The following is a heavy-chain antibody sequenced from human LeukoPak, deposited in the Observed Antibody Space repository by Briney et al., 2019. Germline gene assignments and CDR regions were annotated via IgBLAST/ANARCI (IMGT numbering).Heavy chain of an antibody. V-gene: IGHV3-30*18. CDR1: GFTFSSYG. J-gene: IGHJ4*02. D-gene: IGHD6-13*01. Sequence: PGGSLRLSCAASGFTFSSYGMHWVRKATGKGLEWVALISYDGSNEYYADSVKGRFTISRDKSKNTLYLQMNSLRAEDTAAYYCAKDRSSSWTWTIDYWGQGTLVTVPS. CDR2: ISYDGSNE. CDR3: AKDRSSSWTWTIDY.